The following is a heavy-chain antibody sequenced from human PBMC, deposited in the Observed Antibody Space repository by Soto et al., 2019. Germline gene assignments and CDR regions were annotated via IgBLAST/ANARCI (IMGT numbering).Heavy chain of an antibody. D-gene: IGHD1-26*01. CDR3: ARDGVGATYYYYGMGV. V-gene: IGHV1-18*04. J-gene: IGHJ6*02. CDR2: ISAYNGNT. CDR1: GYTFTSYG. Sequence: GASVKVSCKASGYTFTSYGISWVRQAPGQGLEWMGWISAYNGNTNYAQKLQGRVTMTTDTSTSTAYMELRSLRSDDTAVYYCARDGVGATYYYYGMGVWGQGTTVTVSS.